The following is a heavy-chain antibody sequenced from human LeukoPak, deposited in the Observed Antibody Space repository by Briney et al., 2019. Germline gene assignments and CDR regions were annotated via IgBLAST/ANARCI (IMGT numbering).Heavy chain of an antibody. CDR3: ARVTGSYNWNYAYYFDY. V-gene: IGHV3-33*01. CDR2: IWYDGSNK. CDR1: GFTFSSYG. D-gene: IGHD1-7*01. J-gene: IGHJ4*02. Sequence: GGSLRLSCAASGFTFSSYGMHWVRQAPGKGLEWVAVIWYDGSNKYYADSVKGRFTISRDNSKNTLYLQMNSLRAEDTAVYYCARVTGSYNWNYAYYFDYWGQGTLVTVSS.